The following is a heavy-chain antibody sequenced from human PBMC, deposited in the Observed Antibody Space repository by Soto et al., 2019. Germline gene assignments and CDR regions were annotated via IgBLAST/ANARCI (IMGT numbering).Heavy chain of an antibody. D-gene: IGHD6-19*01. CDR1: GFTFINYA. J-gene: IGHJ4*02. V-gene: IGHV3-23*01. Sequence: EVQLLESGGGLVQPGGSLRLSCAASGFTFINYAMNWVRQAPGKGLEWVSGLSGSGTSTYYAASVKGRFTISRDNSRDTLCMQMNSLTAEDTAVYYCAKATTNGGWFNPLDSWGQGALVTVSS. CDR2: LSGSGTST. CDR3: AKATTNGGWFNPLDS.